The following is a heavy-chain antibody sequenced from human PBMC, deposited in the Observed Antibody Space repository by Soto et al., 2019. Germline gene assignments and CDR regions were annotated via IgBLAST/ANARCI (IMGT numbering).Heavy chain of an antibody. Sequence: QVQLVQSGAEVKKPGASVKVSCKASGYTFTGYYVHWVRQAPGQGLEWMGWINPNSGGTNYAQKFQGRVTMTRDTSISTAYMELSRLRSDDTAVYYCARGGFTSDYGSGRERHWGQGTLVTVSS. V-gene: IGHV1-2*02. D-gene: IGHD3-10*01. CDR3: ARGGFTSDYGSGRERH. CDR1: GYTFTGYY. J-gene: IGHJ1*01. CDR2: INPNSGGT.